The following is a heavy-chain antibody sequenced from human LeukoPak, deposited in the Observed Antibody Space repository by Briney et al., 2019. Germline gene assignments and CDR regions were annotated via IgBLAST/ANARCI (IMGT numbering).Heavy chain of an antibody. CDR2: ISGSGIST. CDR1: GFTFSTYA. Sequence: GGSLRLSCAASGFTFSTYAMSWVRHAPGKGPEWVSAISGSGISTSFADSVKGRFTISRDNSKNTLSLQMNSLRAEDTAVYYWAKAGGDSRPHDYWGQGTLVTVSS. CDR3: AKAGGDSRPHDY. J-gene: IGHJ4*02. D-gene: IGHD2-21*02. V-gene: IGHV3-23*01.